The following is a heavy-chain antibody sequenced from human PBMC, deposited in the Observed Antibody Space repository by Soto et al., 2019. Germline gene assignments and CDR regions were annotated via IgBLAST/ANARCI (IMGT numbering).Heavy chain of an antibody. D-gene: IGHD4-4*01. CDR3: TRGGGRDSNEHY. CDR1: GFTFRSYW. J-gene: IGHJ4*02. V-gene: IGHV3-7*01. CDR2: IKEDGSEK. Sequence: EVQLVESGGTLVQPGRSLRLSCAASGFTFRSYWMSWVRQAPGKGLEWLANIKEDGSEKYYVDSVEGRFTISRDNAKNSLYLQMNRLRAEDTAVYYCTRGGGRDSNEHYWGQGTLVIVSS.